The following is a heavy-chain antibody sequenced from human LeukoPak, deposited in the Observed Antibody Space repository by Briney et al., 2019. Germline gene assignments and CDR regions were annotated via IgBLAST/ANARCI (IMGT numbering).Heavy chain of an antibody. Sequence: GGSLRLSCAGSGFIFSDYYMSWIRQAPGKGLEWVSYISSSGSTKYYADSVRGRFTISRDNAKKSLYLQMNSLRAEDTAVYYCTRDRSRFSSSSENCFDHWGQGILVTVSS. CDR3: TRDRSRFSSSSENCFDH. J-gene: IGHJ4*02. V-gene: IGHV3-11*04. CDR2: ISSSGSTK. D-gene: IGHD6-6*01. CDR1: GFIFSDYY.